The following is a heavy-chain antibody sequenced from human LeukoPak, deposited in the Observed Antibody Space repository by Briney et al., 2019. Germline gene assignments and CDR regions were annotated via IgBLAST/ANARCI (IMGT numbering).Heavy chain of an antibody. CDR3: ARAPPVGATLDY. J-gene: IGHJ4*02. CDR2: INPSGGST. D-gene: IGHD1-26*01. Sequence: ASVKVSCRASGYTLTRYYVHWVRQAPGQGLEWMGVINPSGGSTSYTQKFQGRVTMTRDTSTSTVYMELSSLRYEDTAVYYCARAPPVGATLDYWGQGTLVTVSS. V-gene: IGHV1-46*01. CDR1: GYTLTRYY.